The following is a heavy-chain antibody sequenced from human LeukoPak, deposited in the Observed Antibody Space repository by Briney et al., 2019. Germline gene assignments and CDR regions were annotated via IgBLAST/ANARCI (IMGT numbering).Heavy chain of an antibody. CDR3: ATYYDILTGLGGAAFDI. CDR2: FDPEDGET. V-gene: IGHV1-24*01. J-gene: IGHJ3*02. D-gene: IGHD3-9*01. CDR1: GYTLTELS. Sequence: ASVKASCKVSGYTLTELSMHWVRQAPGKGLEWMGGFDPEDGETIYAQKFQGRVTMTEDTSTDTAYMELSSLRSEDTAVYYCATYYDILTGLGGAAFDIWGQGTIVTVSS.